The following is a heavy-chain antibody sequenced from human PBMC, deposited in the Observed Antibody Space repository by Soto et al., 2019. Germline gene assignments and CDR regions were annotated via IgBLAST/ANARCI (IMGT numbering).Heavy chain of an antibody. CDR2: ISYDGSNK. CDR3: AKDGLIGELSPYYDMDV. J-gene: IGHJ6*03. CDR1: VFTFIGYG. Sequence: PGGSLRLPCAASVFTFIGYGRHWVRQAPGKGLEWVAVISYDGSNKYYADSVKGRFTISRDNSKNTLYLQMNSLRAEDTAVYYCAKDGLIGELSPYYDMDVWGKGTTVTVSS. V-gene: IGHV3-30*18. D-gene: IGHD3-10*01.